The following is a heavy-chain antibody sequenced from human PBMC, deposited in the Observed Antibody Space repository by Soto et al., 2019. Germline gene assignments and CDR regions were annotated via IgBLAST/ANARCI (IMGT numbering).Heavy chain of an antibody. CDR1: GFTVSSNY. V-gene: IGHV3-53*01. J-gene: IGHJ2*01. CDR2: IYSGGST. D-gene: IGHD3-10*01. CDR3: ARLPSYYWYFDL. Sequence: GGSLRLSCAPSGFTVSSNYMSWVRQAPGKGLEWVSVIYSGGSTYYADSVKGRFTISRDNSKNTLYLQMNSLRAEDTAVYYCARLPSYYWYFDLWGRGTLVTVSS.